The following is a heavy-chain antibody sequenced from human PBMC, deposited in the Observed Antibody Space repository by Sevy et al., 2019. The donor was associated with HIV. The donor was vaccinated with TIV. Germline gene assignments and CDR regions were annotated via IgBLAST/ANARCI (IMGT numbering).Heavy chain of an antibody. CDR3: VKGLGMVQGALMSDDV. J-gene: IGHJ3*01. CDR1: GFTFSTYG. CDR2: IRYDGSTR. Sequence: GGSLRLSCAASGFTFSTYGMHWVRQAPGKGLEWVTFIRYDGSTRYYADSVKGRFTVSRDNFKNTLYLKLNILRAEDTAVYYCVKGLGMVQGALMSDDVWGQGTMVTVSS. V-gene: IGHV3-30*02. D-gene: IGHD3-10*01.